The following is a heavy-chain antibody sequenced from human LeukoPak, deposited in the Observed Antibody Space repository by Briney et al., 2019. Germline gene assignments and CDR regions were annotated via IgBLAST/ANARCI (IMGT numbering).Heavy chain of an antibody. CDR3: ASPYCSSTTCYPRTFHH. D-gene: IGHD2-2*01. J-gene: IGHJ1*01. V-gene: IGHV3-7*01. CDR2: IKQDGSEK. CDR1: GFTFSSNW. Sequence: GGSLRLSCAASGFTFSSNWMSWVRQAPGKGLEWVATIKQDGSEKYYVDSVKGRFTISRDNAKNSLYLQMNSLRAEDTAVYYCASPYCSSTTCYPRTFHHWGQGTLVTVSS.